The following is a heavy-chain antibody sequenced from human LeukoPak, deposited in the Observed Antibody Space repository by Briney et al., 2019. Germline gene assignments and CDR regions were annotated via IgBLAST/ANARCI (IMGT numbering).Heavy chain of an antibody. D-gene: IGHD5-18*01. CDR2: IIPIFGTA. CDR3: ARLTAMGTYNWFDP. Sequence: ASVKVSCKASGGTFSSYAISWVRQAPGQGLEWMGGIIPIFGTANYAQKFQGRVTITADESTSTAYMEVSSLRSEDTAVYYCARLTAMGTYNWFDPWGQGTLVTVSS. J-gene: IGHJ5*02. CDR1: GGTFSSYA. V-gene: IGHV1-69*13.